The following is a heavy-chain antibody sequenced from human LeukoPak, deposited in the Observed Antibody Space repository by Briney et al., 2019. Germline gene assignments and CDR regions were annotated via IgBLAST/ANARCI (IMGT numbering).Heavy chain of an antibody. CDR2: ISGSGGST. D-gene: IGHD3-3*01. J-gene: IGHJ4*02. Sequence: GGSLRLSCAASGFTFSSYAMSWVRQAPGKGLEWVSAISGSGGSTYYADSVKGRFTISRDNSKNTLYLQRNSLRAEDTAVYYCATDYGPPLRFLERLSINYFDYWGQGTLVTVSS. CDR3: ATDYGPPLRFLERLSINYFDY. V-gene: IGHV3-23*01. CDR1: GFTFSSYA.